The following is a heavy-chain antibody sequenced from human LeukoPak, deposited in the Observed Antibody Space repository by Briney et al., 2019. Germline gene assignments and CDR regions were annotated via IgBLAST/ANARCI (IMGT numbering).Heavy chain of an antibody. CDR1: GRTISSGGYY. CDR3: ARAFRYSYGD. Sequence: SQTLSLTCTVSGRTISSGGYYWSWIRQHTGKGLEWTGYIYYSGRTYYNPSLKSRITISVDTSKNQFSVKRSSVTAADTAVYYCARAFRYSYGDWGQGTLVTVSS. D-gene: IGHD5-18*01. J-gene: IGHJ4*02. CDR2: IYYSGRT. V-gene: IGHV4-31*03.